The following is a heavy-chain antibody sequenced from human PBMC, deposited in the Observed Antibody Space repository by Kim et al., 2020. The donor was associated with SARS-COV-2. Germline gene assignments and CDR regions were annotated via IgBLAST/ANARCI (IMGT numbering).Heavy chain of an antibody. CDR1: GGSFSGYY. V-gene: IGHV4-34*01. D-gene: IGHD4-17*01. J-gene: IGHJ6*02. CDR3: ARGRGRRTTVTLLAHYYYYGMDV. Sequence: SETLSLTCAVYGGSFSGYYWSWIRQPPGKGLEWIGEINHSGSTNYNPSLKSRVTISVDTSKNQFSLKLSSVTAADTAVYYCARGRGRRTTVTLLAHYYYYGMDVWGQGTTVTVSS. CDR2: INHSGST.